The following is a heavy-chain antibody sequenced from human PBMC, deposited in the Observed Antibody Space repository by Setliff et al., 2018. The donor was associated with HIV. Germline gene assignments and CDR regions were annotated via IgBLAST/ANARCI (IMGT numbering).Heavy chain of an antibody. CDR3: ARETYDYVGGTYRYRPRHFDY. J-gene: IGHJ4*02. CDR2: IYYSGST. Sequence: SETLSLTCTVSGGSISSGSYYWGWIRQPPGKGLEWIGSIYYSGSTYYNPSLKSRVSISVATSKNRFSLKLSPVTAADTAVYYCARETYDYVGGTYRYRPRHFDYWGQGTLVTVSS. D-gene: IGHD3-16*02. V-gene: IGHV4-39*02. CDR1: GGSISSGSYY.